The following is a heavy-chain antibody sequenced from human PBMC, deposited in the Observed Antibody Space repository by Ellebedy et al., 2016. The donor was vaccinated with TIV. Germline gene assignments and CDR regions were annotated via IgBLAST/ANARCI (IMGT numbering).Heavy chain of an antibody. CDR2: IWYDGSNK. Sequence: GESLKISCAASGFTFSSYAMHWVHQAPGKGLEWVAVIWYDGSNKYYADSVKGRFTISRDNSKNTLYLQMNSLRAEDTAVYYCVKGSKGAEGGYDFDYWGQGTLVTVSS. V-gene: IGHV3-30*14. CDR1: GFTFSSYA. CDR3: VKGSKGAEGGYDFDY. J-gene: IGHJ4*02. D-gene: IGHD5-12*01.